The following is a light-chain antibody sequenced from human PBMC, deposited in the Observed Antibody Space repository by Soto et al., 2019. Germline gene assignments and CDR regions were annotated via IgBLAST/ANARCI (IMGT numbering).Light chain of an antibody. CDR3: QQRSNWPT. CDR2: GAS. J-gene: IGKJ5*01. V-gene: IGKV3-15*01. Sequence: EIVMTHSPATLSVSPGERSTLSCRASQSVSNKLAWYQQKPGQAPRLLIYGASTRATGIPARFSGSGSGTDFTLTISSLEPEDFAVYYCQQRSNWPTFGQATRLEIK. CDR1: QSVSNK.